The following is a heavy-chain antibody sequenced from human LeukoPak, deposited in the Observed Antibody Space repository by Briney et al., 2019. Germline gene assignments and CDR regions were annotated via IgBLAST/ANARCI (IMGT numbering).Heavy chain of an antibody. CDR2: IKQDGSEE. J-gene: IGHJ4*02. CDR1: GFTFSSYW. CDR3: ARDAYWRGPIDY. D-gene: IGHD2-8*02. Sequence: GGSLRLSCAASGFTFSSYWMSWVRQAPGKGLEWVANIKQDGSEEYYMDSVKGRLTISRDNAKNSLYLQMNSLRAEDTALYSCARDAYWRGPIDYWGQGTLVSVSS. V-gene: IGHV3-7*01.